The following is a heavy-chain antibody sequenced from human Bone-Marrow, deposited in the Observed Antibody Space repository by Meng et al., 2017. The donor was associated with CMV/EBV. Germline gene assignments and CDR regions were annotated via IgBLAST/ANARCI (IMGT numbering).Heavy chain of an antibody. D-gene: IGHD6-13*01. CDR1: GYTFTGYY. CDR3: ARVHIAAAGYYYNGMDV. CDR2: INPKSGGT. V-gene: IGHV1-2*02. Sequence: ASVKVSCKASGYTFTGYYMHWVRQAPGQGLEWMGWINPKSGGTNYAQKFQGRVTMTRDTFSSTAHMELSRLTSDDTAVYYCARVHIAAAGYYYNGMDVWGQGTTVTVSS. J-gene: IGHJ6*01.